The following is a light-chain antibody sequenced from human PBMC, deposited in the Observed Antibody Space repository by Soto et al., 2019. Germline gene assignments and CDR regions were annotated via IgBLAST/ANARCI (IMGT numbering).Light chain of an antibody. V-gene: IGKV3-20*01. CDR3: QQYGSSPWT. J-gene: IGKJ1*01. Sequence: EIVLTQSPGTLSLSPGERATLSCRASQSVSSSYLAWYQQKPGQAPRPLIYGASSRATGIPDRFSGSGSGTDFTLTICRLEPEDFAVYYCQQYGSSPWTFGQGTNVDIK. CDR1: QSVSSSY. CDR2: GAS.